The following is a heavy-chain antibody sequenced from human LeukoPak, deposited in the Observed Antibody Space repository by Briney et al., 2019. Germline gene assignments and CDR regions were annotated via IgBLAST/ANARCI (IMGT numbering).Heavy chain of an antibody. CDR3: ARFVVVPAAVPGFDY. CDR2: ISSSSSYI. V-gene: IGHV3-21*01. Sequence: GGSLRLSCAASGFTVSSYSMNWVRQAPGKGLEWVSSISSSSSYIYYADSVKGRFTISRDNAKNSLYLQMNSLRAEDTAVYYCARFVVVPAAVPGFDYWGQGTLVTVSS. D-gene: IGHD2-2*01. CDR1: GFTVSSYS. J-gene: IGHJ4*02.